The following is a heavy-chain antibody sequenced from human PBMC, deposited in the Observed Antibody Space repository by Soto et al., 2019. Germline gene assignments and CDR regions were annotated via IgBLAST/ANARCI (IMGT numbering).Heavy chain of an antibody. CDR2: IYPGDSDT. Sequence: PGESLKISCKGSGDSFTSYWIGWVRQMPGKGLEWMGIIYPGDSDTRYSPSFQGQVTISADKSISTAYLQWSSLKASDTAMYYCARHGIAARQLYYLGMDVWGQGTTVTVSS. D-gene: IGHD6-6*01. CDR3: ARHGIAARQLYYLGMDV. V-gene: IGHV5-51*01. J-gene: IGHJ6*02. CDR1: GDSFTSYW.